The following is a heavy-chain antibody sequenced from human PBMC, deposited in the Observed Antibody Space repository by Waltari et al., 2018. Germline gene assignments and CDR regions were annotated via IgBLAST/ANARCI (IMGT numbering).Heavy chain of an antibody. CDR1: GGSISSYY. V-gene: IGHV4-59*01. CDR2: IYYSGST. CDR3: ARAPWGYYGSEKYNWFDP. J-gene: IGHJ5*02. D-gene: IGHD3-10*01. Sequence: QVQLQESGPGLVKPSETLSLTCTVSGGSISSYYWRWIRQPPGKGLEWIGYIYYSGSTNYNPSLKSRVTISVDTSKNQFSLKLSSVTAADTAVYYCARAPWGYYGSEKYNWFDPWGQGTLVTVSS.